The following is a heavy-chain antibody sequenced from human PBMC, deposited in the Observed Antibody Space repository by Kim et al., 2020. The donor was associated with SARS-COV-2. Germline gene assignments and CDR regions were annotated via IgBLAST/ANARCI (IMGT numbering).Heavy chain of an antibody. CDR1: GGSFSGYY. D-gene: IGHD3-10*01. CDR3: ASRQRKITMVRGVHYYGMDV. CDR2: INHSGST. V-gene: IGHV4-34*01. Sequence: SETLSLTFAVYGGSFSGYYWSWIRQPPGKGLEWIGEINHSGSTNYNPSLKSRVTISVDTSKNQFSLKLSSVTAADTAVYYCASRQRKITMVRGVHYYGMDVWGQGTTVTVSS. J-gene: IGHJ6*02.